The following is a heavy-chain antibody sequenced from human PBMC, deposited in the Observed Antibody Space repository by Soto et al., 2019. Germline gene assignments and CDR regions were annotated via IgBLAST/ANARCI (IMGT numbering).Heavy chain of an antibody. CDR3: ARDLTYGSGTYYNA. D-gene: IGHD3-10*01. J-gene: IGHJ4*02. CDR1: GFTFSDYY. CDR2: ISTSGSYT. Sequence: GGSLRLSCGASGFTFSDYYMFWIRQAPGKGLEWVSYISTSGSYTNYADSVKGRFTISRDNAKNSLFLQMNSRRAEDTAVYYCARDLTYGSGTYYNAWGQGTLVTVSS. V-gene: IGHV3-11*05.